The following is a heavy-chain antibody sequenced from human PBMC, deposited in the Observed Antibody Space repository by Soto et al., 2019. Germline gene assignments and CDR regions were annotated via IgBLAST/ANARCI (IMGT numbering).Heavy chain of an antibody. CDR2: ISAYNGNT. Sequence: QVQLVQSGAEVKKPGASVKVSCKASGYTFTSYSISWVRQAPGQGLEWMGWISAYNGNTNYAQMLQGRVTMTTDTPTTTAYMEPRSLRSDDTAVYYCARDAPPADYWGQGTLVTVSS. CDR3: ARDAPPADY. CDR1: GYTFTSYS. V-gene: IGHV1-18*04. J-gene: IGHJ4*02.